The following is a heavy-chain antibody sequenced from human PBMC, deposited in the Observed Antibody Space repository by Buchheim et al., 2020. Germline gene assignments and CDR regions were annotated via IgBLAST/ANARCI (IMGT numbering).Heavy chain of an antibody. J-gene: IGHJ4*02. CDR3: AKQPQQKGAARPRLGYFDY. CDR1: GFTFSSYA. Sequence: EVQLLESGGGLVQPGGSLRLSCAASGFTFSSYAMSWVRQAPGKGLEWVSAISGSGGSTYYADSVKGRFTISRDNSKNTLYLKMNSLRAEDTAVYYCAKQPQQKGAARPRLGYFDYWGQGTL. V-gene: IGHV3-23*01. CDR2: ISGSGGST. D-gene: IGHD6-6*01.